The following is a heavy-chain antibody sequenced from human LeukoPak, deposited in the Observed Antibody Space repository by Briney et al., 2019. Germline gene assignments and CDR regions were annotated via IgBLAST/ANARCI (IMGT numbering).Heavy chain of an antibody. CDR1: GFTFSDSY. V-gene: IGHV3-11*01. D-gene: IGHD2-21*01. J-gene: IGHJ4*02. CDR3: AKTARAYEY. Sequence: PGGSLRLSCVASGFTFSDSYMSWVRQTPERGLECISYIGGSGRDIKYADSVKGRFTISRDNAKNALYLQMNSLGAEDTAVYYCAKTARAYEYWGQGTQVTVSS. CDR2: IGGSGRDI.